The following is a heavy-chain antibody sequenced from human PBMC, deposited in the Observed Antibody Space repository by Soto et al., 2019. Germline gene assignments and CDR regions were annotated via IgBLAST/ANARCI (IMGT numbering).Heavy chain of an antibody. J-gene: IGHJ5*02. CDR2: IYHTGNA. CDR3: ARDYFDSSDYTTNWFDP. V-gene: IGHV4-39*01. D-gene: IGHD3-22*01. CDR1: GVSISNSRFY. Sequence: SETLSLTCSVSGVSISNSRFYWAWIRQPPGEGLEWIGSIYHTGNAYYNPSLKSRVTIFVDTSKNQFSLKLTSVTAAVTALYYCARDYFDSSDYTTNWFDPWGQGTLVTVS.